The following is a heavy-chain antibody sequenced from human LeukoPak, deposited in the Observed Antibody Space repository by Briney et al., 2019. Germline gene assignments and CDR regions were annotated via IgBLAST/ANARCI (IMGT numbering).Heavy chain of an antibody. Sequence: ASVKVSCKASGYAFTSYGISWVRQAPGQGLEWMGWISAYNGNTNYAQELQGRVTMTTDTSTSTAYMELRSLRSVDTAVYYCAREVRITGTKKFDYWGQGTLVTVSS. CDR1: GYAFTSYG. D-gene: IGHD1-1*01. V-gene: IGHV1-18*01. CDR3: AREVRITGTKKFDY. CDR2: ISAYNGNT. J-gene: IGHJ4*02.